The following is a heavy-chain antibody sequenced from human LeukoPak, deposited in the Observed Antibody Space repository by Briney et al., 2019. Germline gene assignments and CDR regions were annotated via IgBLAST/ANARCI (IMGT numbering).Heavy chain of an antibody. Sequence: SETLSLTCTVSGGSISSSSYYWGWIRQPPGKGLEWIGSIYYSGSTYYNPSLKSRVTISVDTSNNQFSLSLSSVTAADTAVYYCASGTAYYDSSGYRTWGQGTLVTVSS. J-gene: IGHJ5*02. CDR1: GGSISSSSYY. V-gene: IGHV4-39*07. CDR3: ASGTAYYDSSGYRT. CDR2: IYYSGST. D-gene: IGHD3-22*01.